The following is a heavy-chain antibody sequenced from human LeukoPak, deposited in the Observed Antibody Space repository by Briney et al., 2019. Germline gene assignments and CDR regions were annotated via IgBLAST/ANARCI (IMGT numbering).Heavy chain of an antibody. CDR2: IWYDGSNK. CDR1: GFTFSSHG. CDR3: AKGAPTYYYDSSGYYGAFDI. V-gene: IGHV3-33*06. D-gene: IGHD3-22*01. Sequence: GGSLRLSCAASGFTFSSHGMHWVRQAPGKGLEWVAVIWYDGSNKYYADSVKGRFTISRDNSKNTLYLQMNSLRAEDTAVYYCAKGAPTYYYDSSGYYGAFDIWGQGTMLTVSS. J-gene: IGHJ3*02.